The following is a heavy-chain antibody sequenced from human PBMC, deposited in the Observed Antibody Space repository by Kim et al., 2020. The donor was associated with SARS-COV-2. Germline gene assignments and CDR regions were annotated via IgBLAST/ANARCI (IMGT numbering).Heavy chain of an antibody. CDR1: GFSFSSYG. Sequence: GGSLRLSCAASGFSFSSYGMHWVRQAPGKGLEWVGVISNDATNSYCADSVKGRFTISRDSAKNMLYLQMTGLRAEVTAVYYCARPRADFYYYFGMDLWGQGTTVIVSS. J-gene: IGHJ6*02. V-gene: IGHV3-30*03. CDR3: ARPRADFYYYFGMDL. CDR2: ISNDATNS.